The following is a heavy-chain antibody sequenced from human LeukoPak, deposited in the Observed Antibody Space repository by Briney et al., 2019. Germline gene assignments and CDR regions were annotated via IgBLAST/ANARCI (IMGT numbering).Heavy chain of an antibody. J-gene: IGHJ4*02. Sequence: ASVKVSCKASGYTFTGYYMHWVRQAPGQGLEWMGWINPNSGGTNYVQKFQGRVTMTRDTSISTAYMELSRLRSDDTAVYYCARTSYCGGDCYSRLHFDYWGQGTLVTVSS. CDR3: ARTSYCGGDCYSRLHFDY. CDR2: INPNSGGT. CDR1: GYTFTGYY. D-gene: IGHD2-21*02. V-gene: IGHV1-2*02.